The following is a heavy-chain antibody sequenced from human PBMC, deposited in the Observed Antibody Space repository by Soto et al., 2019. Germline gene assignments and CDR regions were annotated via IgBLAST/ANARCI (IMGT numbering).Heavy chain of an antibody. CDR3: ARGNHRWLQLWYFDL. Sequence: QVQLVQSGAEVKKPGSSVKVSCKASGGTFSNYPINWVRQAPGQGLEWMGGIIPIFGTVNYAQKFQGRVTINADESTSTAYMELSSLRSEDTAVYYCARGNHRWLQLWYFDLWGRGTLVTVSS. CDR1: GGTFSNYP. J-gene: IGHJ2*01. D-gene: IGHD5-12*01. CDR2: IIPIFGTV. V-gene: IGHV1-69*12.